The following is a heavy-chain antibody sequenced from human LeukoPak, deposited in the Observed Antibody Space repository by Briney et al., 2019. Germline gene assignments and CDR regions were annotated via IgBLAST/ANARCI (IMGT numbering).Heavy chain of an antibody. D-gene: IGHD1-26*01. J-gene: IGHJ6*03. CDR2: IRSKANRYTT. Sequence: GGSLRLSCAASGFSFSDSATHWVRQASGKGLGWVGRIRSKANRYTTTYTASVKGRFTISRDDSKNTAYLQMNSLTAEDTAVYYCARDPYSGSYSADVYYYMDVWGKGTTVTVSS. CDR3: ARDPYSGSYSADVYYYMDV. CDR1: GFSFSDSA. V-gene: IGHV3-73*01.